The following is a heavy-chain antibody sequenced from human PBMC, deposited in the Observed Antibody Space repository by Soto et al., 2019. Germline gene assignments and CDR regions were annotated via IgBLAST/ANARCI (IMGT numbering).Heavy chain of an antibody. J-gene: IGHJ4*02. CDR2: IIPIFGTA. CDR1: GGTFSSYA. CDR3: ARLGSYYYDSSGSGIDY. D-gene: IGHD3-22*01. V-gene: IGHV1-69*13. Sequence: SVKVSCKASGGTFSSYAISWVRQAPGQGLEWMGGIIPIFGTANYAQKFQGRVTITADESTSTAYMELSSLRSEDTAVYYCARLGSYYYDSSGSGIDYWGQGTLVTVSS.